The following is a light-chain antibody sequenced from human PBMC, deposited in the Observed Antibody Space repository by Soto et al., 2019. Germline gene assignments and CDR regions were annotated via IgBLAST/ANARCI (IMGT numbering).Light chain of an antibody. CDR1: TSNIGSNT. CDR3: ASWDDSLNGHV. J-gene: IGLJ1*01. Sequence: QSVLTQPPSASGTPGQRVTISCSGTTSNIGSNTVSWYHHLPGTAPKLLIYSNDQRPSGVPDRFSGSKSGTSASLAISGLQSEDEADYYCASWDDSLNGHVFGTGTKVTVL. V-gene: IGLV1-44*01. CDR2: SND.